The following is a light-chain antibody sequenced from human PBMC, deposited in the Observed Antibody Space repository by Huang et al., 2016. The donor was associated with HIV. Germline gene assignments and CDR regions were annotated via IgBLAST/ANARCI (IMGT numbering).Light chain of an antibody. V-gene: IGKV1-12*01. CDR3: QQANMYPRS. Sequence: IQLTQSPSSVSASEGDTVRITCRASQDISSWLAWYQQKPREAPTLLIHSTSILQSGFPSRFNGSGSGTDFFLPIHSLRPDDFATYYCQQANMYPRSFGQGTRLDIK. CDR2: STS. J-gene: IGKJ5*01. CDR1: QDISSW.